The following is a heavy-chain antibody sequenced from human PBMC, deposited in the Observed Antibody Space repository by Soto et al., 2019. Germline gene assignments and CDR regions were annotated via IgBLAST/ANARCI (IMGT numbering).Heavy chain of an antibody. CDR1: GFTFSSYW. CDR3: AREGARGNSNGPRVECSSSTCYSNY. J-gene: IGHJ4*02. V-gene: IGHV3-7*01. D-gene: IGHD2-2*01. Sequence: EVQLVESGGGLVQPGGSLRLSCAASGFTFSSYWMSWVRQAPGKGLEWVANIKQDGSEKYYVDSVKGRFTISRDNAKNSLYLQMNSLRAEDTAVYYCAREGARGNSNGPRVECSSSTCYSNYWGQGTRVSVSS. CDR2: IKQDGSEK.